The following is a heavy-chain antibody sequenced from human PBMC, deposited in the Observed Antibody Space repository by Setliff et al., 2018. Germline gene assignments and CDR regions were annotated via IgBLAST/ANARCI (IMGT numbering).Heavy chain of an antibody. V-gene: IGHV1-18*01. J-gene: IGHJ4*02. Sequence: GASVKVSCKASGYTFSESIVSWVRQAPGQGLEWMGWIGVYSGNTYSAQKLQDRLAMTTDTSTNLAHMELRGLRSDDTAVYYCLRLVRYCSRTTCQRTSGDEVWGQGTLVTVSS. CDR3: LRLVRYCSRTTCQRTSGDEV. CDR2: IGVYSGNT. D-gene: IGHD2-8*01. CDR1: GYTFSESI.